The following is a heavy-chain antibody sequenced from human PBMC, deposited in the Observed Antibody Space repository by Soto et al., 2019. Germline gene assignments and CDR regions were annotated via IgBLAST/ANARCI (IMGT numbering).Heavy chain of an antibody. Sequence: GGSLRLSCAASGFTFDDYGMSWVRQAPGKGLEWVSVINWNGSSTGYADSVKGRFTISRDNSKNTLYLQMNSLRAEDTAVYYCAKAPQKSYTVTLYYFDYWGQGTLVTISS. D-gene: IGHD4-17*01. CDR3: AKAPQKSYTVTLYYFDY. V-gene: IGHV3-20*04. CDR1: GFTFDDYG. CDR2: INWNGSST. J-gene: IGHJ4*02.